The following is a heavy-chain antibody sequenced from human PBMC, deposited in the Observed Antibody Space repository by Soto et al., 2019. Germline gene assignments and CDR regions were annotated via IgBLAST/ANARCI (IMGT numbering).Heavy chain of an antibody. J-gene: IGHJ1*01. CDR2: IYHSGST. CDR3: ARYCSSTSCGYFQH. D-gene: IGHD2-2*01. V-gene: IGHV4-30-2*01. Sequence: SETLSLTCAVSGGSISSGGYSWSWIRQPPGKGLEWIGYIYHSGSTYYNPSLKSRVTISVDRSKNQFSLKLSSVTAADTAVYYCARYCSSTSCGYFQHWGPGTLVTVSS. CDR1: GGSISSGGYS.